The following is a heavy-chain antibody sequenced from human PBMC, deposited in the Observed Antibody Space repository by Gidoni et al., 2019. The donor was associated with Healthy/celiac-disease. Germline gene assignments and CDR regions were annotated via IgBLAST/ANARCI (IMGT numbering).Heavy chain of an antibody. D-gene: IGHD3-22*01. CDR3: ARDSREDYYDSTDWYFDL. J-gene: IGHJ2*01. V-gene: IGHV3-66*02. CDR1: GFPVSSNY. CDR2: MYSGGST. Sequence: EVQLVESGGGLVQPGGSLRLSCAASGFPVSSNYMSWVRQAPGKGLEWVSVMYSGGSTYYADSVKGRFTISRDNSKNTLYLQMNSLRAEDTAVYYCARDSREDYYDSTDWYFDLWGRGTLVTVSS.